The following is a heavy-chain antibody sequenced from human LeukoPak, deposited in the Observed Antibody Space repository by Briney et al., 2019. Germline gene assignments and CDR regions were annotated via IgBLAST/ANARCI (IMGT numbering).Heavy chain of an antibody. Sequence: QPGGSLRLSCAASGLTFSRQSMNWVRLAPGKGLEWLSHISIASTTYYADSVKGRFTISRDNARNSVFLQMASLRAEDTGVYYCASWAGTAAGFSGPFDYWGLGTLVTVSS. V-gene: IGHV3-48*01. CDR3: ASWAGTAAGFSGPFDY. CDR2: ISIASTT. D-gene: IGHD6-13*01. J-gene: IGHJ4*02. CDR1: GLTFSRQS.